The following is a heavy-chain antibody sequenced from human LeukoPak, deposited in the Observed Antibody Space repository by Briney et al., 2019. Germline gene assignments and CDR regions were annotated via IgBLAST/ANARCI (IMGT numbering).Heavy chain of an antibody. J-gene: IGHJ6*02. CDR3: ARVISSSWSRPYYYYGMDV. V-gene: IGHV7-4-1*02. D-gene: IGHD6-13*01. CDR2: INTNTGNP. Sequence: ASVKVSCKASGYTFTSYAMNWVRQAPGQGLEWMGWINTNTGNPTYAQGFTGRFVFSLDTSVSTAYLQISSLKAEDTAVYYCARVISSSWSRPYYYYGMDVWGQGTTVTVSS. CDR1: GYTFTSYA.